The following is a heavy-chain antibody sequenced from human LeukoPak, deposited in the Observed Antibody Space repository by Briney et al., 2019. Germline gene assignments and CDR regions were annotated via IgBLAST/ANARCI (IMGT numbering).Heavy chain of an antibody. D-gene: IGHD5/OR15-5a*01. CDR3: VRDSVNQFDY. Sequence: GGSLRLSCAAYGFTFSSYSMNWVRQAPGKGLEWVSSISSSSSYIYYADSVKGRFTISRDNAKNSLYLQMNSLRAEDTAVYYCVRDSVNQFDYWGQRTLVTVSS. CDR2: ISSSSSYI. V-gene: IGHV3-21*01. CDR1: GFTFSSYS. J-gene: IGHJ4*02.